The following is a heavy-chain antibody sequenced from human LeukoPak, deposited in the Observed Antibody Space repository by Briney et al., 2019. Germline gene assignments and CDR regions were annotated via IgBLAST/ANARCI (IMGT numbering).Heavy chain of an antibody. D-gene: IGHD6-19*01. Sequence: ASVKVSCKASGYTFTSYYMHWVRQAPGQGLEWMGIINLIGGSTRYAQKFQGRVTMTRDTSTSTVYMELSSLRSEDMAVYYCARESDIAVAGTGFDYRGQGTLVTVSS. J-gene: IGHJ4*02. CDR2: INLIGGST. V-gene: IGHV1-46*01. CDR1: GYTFTSYY. CDR3: ARESDIAVAGTGFDY.